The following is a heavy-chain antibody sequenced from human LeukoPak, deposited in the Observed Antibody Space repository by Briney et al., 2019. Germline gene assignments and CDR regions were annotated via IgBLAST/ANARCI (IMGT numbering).Heavy chain of an antibody. CDR2: ISSSSSYI. J-gene: IGHJ6*03. Sequence: PGGSLRLSCAASGFTFSSYSMNWVRQAPGKGLEWASSISSSSSYIYYADSVKGRFTISRDNAKNSLYLQMNSLRAEDTAVYYCARGPGYSGSYPPTEQRDYYMDVWGKGTTVTVSS. V-gene: IGHV3-21*01. CDR1: GFTFSSYS. CDR3: ARGPGYSGSYPPTEQRDYYMDV. D-gene: IGHD1-26*01.